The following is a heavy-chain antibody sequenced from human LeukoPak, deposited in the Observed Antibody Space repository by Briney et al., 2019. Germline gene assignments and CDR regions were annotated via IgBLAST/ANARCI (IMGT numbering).Heavy chain of an antibody. V-gene: IGHV4-59*01. CDR1: GDSISNYY. D-gene: IGHD4-17*01. CDR2: IYYSGST. CDR3: AREGMTTGEFDP. J-gene: IGHJ5*02. Sequence: PSETLSLTCTVSGDSISNYYWNWIRQPPGKGLEWIGYIYYSGSTNYNPSLKSRVTISIDTSKNRFSLKLSSVTAADTAVYYCAREGMTTGEFDPWGQGTLVTVSS.